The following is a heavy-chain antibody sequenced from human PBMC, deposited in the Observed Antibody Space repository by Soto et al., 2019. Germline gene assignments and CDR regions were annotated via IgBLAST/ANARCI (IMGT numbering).Heavy chain of an antibody. J-gene: IGHJ4*02. V-gene: IGHV3-23*01. D-gene: IGHD1-26*01. Sequence: GGSLRLSCAASGFTFSIYGSHWFRQAAGKGLECVSALPEIGTNTYYADSVKGRFTISRDHSKNTLFPHINNLSAGDTDVYYCAKKSGVGATWYIDYWGQGTLVTVYS. CDR1: GFTFSIYG. CDR3: AKKSGVGATWYIDY. CDR2: LPEIGTNT.